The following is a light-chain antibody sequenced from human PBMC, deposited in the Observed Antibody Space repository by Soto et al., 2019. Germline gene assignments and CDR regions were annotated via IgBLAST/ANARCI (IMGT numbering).Light chain of an antibody. J-gene: IGLJ2*01. CDR2: EVS. CDR1: SSDVGGYDY. V-gene: IGLV2-8*01. CDR3: SSYAGNNNVV. Sequence: QSALTQPPSASGSPGQSVTISCTGTSSDVGGYDYVSWHQHHPDKAPELRIYEVSKQPSGVPDRFAGSKSGNTASLTVSRLQDEDEDDYYCSSYAGNNNVVFGGGTKVTVL.